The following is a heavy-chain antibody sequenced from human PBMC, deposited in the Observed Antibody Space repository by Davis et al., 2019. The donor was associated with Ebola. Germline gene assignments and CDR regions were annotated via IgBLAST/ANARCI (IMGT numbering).Heavy chain of an antibody. V-gene: IGHV3-30*18. J-gene: IGHJ6*04. Sequence: GESLKISCAASGFTFSSYGMHWVRQAPGKGTEGVAVISYDGSNKYYADSVKGRFTISRDNSKNTLYLQMNSLRAEDTAVYYCAKGSVTIFGVAPDYYGMDVWGKGTTVTVSS. CDR2: ISYDGSNK. CDR1: GFTFSSYG. D-gene: IGHD3-3*01. CDR3: AKGSVTIFGVAPDYYGMDV.